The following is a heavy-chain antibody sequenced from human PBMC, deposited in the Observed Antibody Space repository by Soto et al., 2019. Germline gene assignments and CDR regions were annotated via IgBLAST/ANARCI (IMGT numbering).Heavy chain of an antibody. Sequence: GGSLRLSCAASGFTFSSYAMSWVRQAPGKGLEWVSAISGSGGSTYYADSVKGRFTISRDNSKNTLYLQMNSLRAEDTAVYYCAKDRRREVGATKVRDDAFDIWGQGTMVTVSS. V-gene: IGHV3-23*01. CDR3: AKDRRREVGATKVRDDAFDI. CDR1: GFTFSSYA. D-gene: IGHD1-26*01. CDR2: ISGSGGST. J-gene: IGHJ3*02.